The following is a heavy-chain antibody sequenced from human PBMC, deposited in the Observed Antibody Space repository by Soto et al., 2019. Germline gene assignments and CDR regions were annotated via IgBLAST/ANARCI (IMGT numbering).Heavy chain of an antibody. Sequence: EVQLLESGGGLEQPGGSLRLSCAASGFAFSSYAMSWVRQAPGKGLEWVSGISGSGVGTYYAESVKGRFTISRDNSKNKLYLQMNSLRAEDTAVYYCAKDRQWLVRNFDYWGQGSLVTVSS. CDR3: AKDRQWLVRNFDY. J-gene: IGHJ4*02. CDR2: ISGSGVGT. D-gene: IGHD6-19*01. V-gene: IGHV3-23*01. CDR1: GFAFSSYA.